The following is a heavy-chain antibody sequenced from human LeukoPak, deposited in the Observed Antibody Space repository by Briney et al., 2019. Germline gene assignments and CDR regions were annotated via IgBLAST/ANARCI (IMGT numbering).Heavy chain of an antibody. Sequence: GESLKISCKGSGYSFTSYRIGWVRQMPGKGLEWMGIIYPGDSDTRYSPSFQGQVTISADKSISTACLQWSSLKASDTAMYYCARTMTTVTTAAYWGQGTLATVSS. CDR1: GYSFTSYR. V-gene: IGHV5-51*01. J-gene: IGHJ4*02. CDR2: IYPGDSDT. CDR3: ARTMTTVTTAAY. D-gene: IGHD4-17*01.